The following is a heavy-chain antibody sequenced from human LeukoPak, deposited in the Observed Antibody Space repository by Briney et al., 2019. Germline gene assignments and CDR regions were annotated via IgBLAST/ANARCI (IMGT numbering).Heavy chain of an antibody. CDR1: GYTFTGYY. CDR3: ARVQPTYYYYDSSGYFLDY. D-gene: IGHD3-22*01. Sequence: ASVKVSCKASGYTFTGYYMHWVRQAPRQGLEWMGWINPNSGGTNYAQKFQGRVTMTRDTSISTAYMELSRLRSDDTAVYYCARVQPTYYYYDSSGYFLDYWGQGTLVTVSS. J-gene: IGHJ4*02. V-gene: IGHV1-2*02. CDR2: INPNSGGT.